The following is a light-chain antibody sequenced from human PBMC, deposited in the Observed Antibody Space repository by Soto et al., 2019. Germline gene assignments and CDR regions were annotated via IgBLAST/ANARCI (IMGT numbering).Light chain of an antibody. Sequence: ELVLTQSPGTLSLSPGERTTFSCRASQTVRNDYLAWYQQKPGQAPTLLIYDASNRATGIPDRFSGGGSGTDFTLTISRLEPEDFAVYYCQQFASYPLTFGGGTKVEIK. CDR1: QTVRNDY. V-gene: IGKV3-20*01. J-gene: IGKJ4*01. CDR3: QQFASYPLT. CDR2: DAS.